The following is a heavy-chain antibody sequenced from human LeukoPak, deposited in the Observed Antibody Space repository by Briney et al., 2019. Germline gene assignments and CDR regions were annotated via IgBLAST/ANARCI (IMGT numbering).Heavy chain of an antibody. D-gene: IGHD1-26*01. CDR2: ISSSSSTI. CDR1: GFTFSSYS. V-gene: IGHV3-48*04. CDR3: ARDLSPRVGAFDY. Sequence: GGSLRLSCAASGFTFSSYSMNWVRQAPGKGLEWVSYISSSSSTIYYADSVKGRFTISRDNAKNSLYLQMNSLRAEDTAVYYCARDLSPRVGAFDYWGQGTLVTVSS. J-gene: IGHJ4*02.